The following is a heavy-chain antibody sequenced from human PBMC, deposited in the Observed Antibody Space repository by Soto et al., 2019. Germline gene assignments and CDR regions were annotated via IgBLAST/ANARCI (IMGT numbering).Heavy chain of an antibody. CDR2: ISPSGSP. V-gene: IGHV4-30-2*01. D-gene: IGHD2-8*01. CDR3: ARGVLA. J-gene: IGHJ5*02. CDR1: GGSVNSGGYS. Sequence: SETLSLACSVSGGSVNSGGYSWSWIRQPPGKGLEWIGFISPSGSPAYNPSLKSRVTISVDRPNNQISLELSSVTAADTAVYYCARGVLAWGPGTLVTVSS.